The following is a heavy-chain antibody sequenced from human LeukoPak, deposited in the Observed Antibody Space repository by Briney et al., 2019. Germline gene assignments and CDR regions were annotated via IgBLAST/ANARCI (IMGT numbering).Heavy chain of an antibody. CDR2: IATAGDK. Sequence: TGGSLRLSCAASGFTFSSYDMHWVRQTTGGGLEWVSAIATAGDKYYSDSVKGRFTIFRENAKNSLYLQMNSLRAEDTAVYYCAKDHHYYDSSGYYWDWGQGTLVTVSS. V-gene: IGHV3-13*04. J-gene: IGHJ4*02. CDR3: AKDHHYYDSSGYYWD. CDR1: GFTFSSYD. D-gene: IGHD3-22*01.